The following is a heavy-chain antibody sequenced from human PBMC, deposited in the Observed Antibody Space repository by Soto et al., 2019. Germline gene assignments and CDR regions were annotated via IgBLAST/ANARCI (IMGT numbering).Heavy chain of an antibody. V-gene: IGHV3-30*18. CDR3: AKGGLWGAYYFDY. J-gene: IGHJ4*02. D-gene: IGHD3-16*01. Sequence: GGSLRLSCAASGFTFSHAWMSWVRQAPGKGLEWVAVISYDGTTKYHADSVKGRFTISRDNAKNTLFLQMDSLRAEDTAVYYCAKGGLWGAYYFDYWGQGIPVTVSS. CDR1: GFTFSHAW. CDR2: ISYDGTTK.